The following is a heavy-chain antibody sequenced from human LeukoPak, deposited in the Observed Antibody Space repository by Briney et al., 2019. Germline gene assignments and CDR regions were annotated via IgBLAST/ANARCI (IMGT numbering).Heavy chain of an antibody. CDR2: VSAYNGKT. J-gene: IGHJ4*02. CDR3: ARGGTYYPCIDY. CDR1: GYTFTTSY. D-gene: IGHD1-26*01. V-gene: IGHV1-18*01. Sequence: ASVRVSCKASGYTFTTSYINWVRQAPGQGLEWMGWVSAYNGKTSYAQKFQGRVTMTTDSSTNTAYMDLTSLRSDDTAVYDCARGGTYYPCIDYWGQGTQVTVSS.